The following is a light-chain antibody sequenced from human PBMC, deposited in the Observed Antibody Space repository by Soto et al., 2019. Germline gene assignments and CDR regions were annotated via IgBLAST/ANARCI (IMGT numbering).Light chain of an antibody. CDR1: QSVRSN. CDR2: VAS. J-gene: IGKJ1*01. CDR3: QQYNNWPET. V-gene: IGKV3-15*01. Sequence: EIVMTQSPATLSMSPGERATLSCRASQSVRSNLAWYQHKPGQAPRLLIYVASSRPAGVPARFSGSGSGTEFTLTISSLQSEDFAVYYCQQYNNWPETFGQGTKVDIK.